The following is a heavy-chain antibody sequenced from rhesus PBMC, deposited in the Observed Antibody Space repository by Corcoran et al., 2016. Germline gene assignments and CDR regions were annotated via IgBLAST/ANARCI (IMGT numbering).Heavy chain of an antibody. J-gene: IGHJ4*01. CDR2: IYGSSGST. CDR3: ARGDSGTWIPFDY. D-gene: IGHD6-25*01. CDR1: GSSISSNY. V-gene: IGHV4S6*01. Sequence: QVQLQESGPGLVKPSETLPLTCAVSGSSISSNYWSWIRQPPGKGLEWIGYIYGSSGSTYYNPYLKSRVTISTDTSKNRFSLKLSSVTAADPAVYYCARGDSGTWIPFDYWGQGVLVTVSS.